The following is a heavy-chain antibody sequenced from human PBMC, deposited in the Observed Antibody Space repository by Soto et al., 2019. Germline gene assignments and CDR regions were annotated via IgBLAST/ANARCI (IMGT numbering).Heavy chain of an antibody. CDR2: INHSGST. CDR3: AKKYYDFWSGPGWFDP. Sequence: SETLSLTCAVYGGSFSGYYWSWIRQPPGKGLEWIGEINHSGSTNYNPSLKSRVTISVDTSKNQFSLKLSSVTAADTAVYYCAKKYYDFWSGPGWFDPWGQGTLVTVSS. D-gene: IGHD3-3*01. V-gene: IGHV4-34*01. J-gene: IGHJ5*02. CDR1: GGSFSGYY.